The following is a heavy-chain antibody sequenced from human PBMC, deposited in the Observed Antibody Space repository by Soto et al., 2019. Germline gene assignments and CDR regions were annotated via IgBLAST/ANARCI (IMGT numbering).Heavy chain of an antibody. CDR3: ASSYGSGSYYPFDY. J-gene: IGHJ4*02. CDR2: IYHSGST. D-gene: IGHD3-10*01. Sequence: SETLSLTCAVSGGSISSGGYSWSWIRQPPGKGLEWIGYIYHSGSTYYNPSLKSRVTISVDRSKNQFSLKLSSVTAADTALYYCASSYGSGSYYPFDYWGQGTLVTVSS. V-gene: IGHV4-30-2*01. CDR1: GGSISSGGYS.